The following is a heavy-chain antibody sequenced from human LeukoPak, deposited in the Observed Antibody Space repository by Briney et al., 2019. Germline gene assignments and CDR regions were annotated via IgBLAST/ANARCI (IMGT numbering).Heavy chain of an antibody. D-gene: IGHD6-6*01. CDR2: IYYSGST. CDR1: GGSISSYY. CDR3: ARDTGRSSGCFDY. J-gene: IGHJ4*02. V-gene: IGHV4-59*01. Sequence: SETLSLTCTVSGGSISSYYWSWIRQPPGKGLEWIGYIYYSGSTNYNPSLKSRVTISVDTSKNQFSLKLSSVTAADTAVYYCARDTGRSSGCFDYWGQGTLVTVSS.